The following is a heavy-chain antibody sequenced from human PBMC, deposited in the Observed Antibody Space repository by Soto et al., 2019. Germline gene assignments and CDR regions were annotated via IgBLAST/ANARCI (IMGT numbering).Heavy chain of an antibody. Sequence: RHCCGAAGFTCSGYARSCVRKAPGKGLEWVSAISGSGGSTYYADSVKGRFTISRDNSKNTLYLQMNSLRAEDTAVYYCSKDAYDFWRGYYGQNFDYLXQGTPVTVSS. D-gene: IGHD3-3*01. CDR1: GFTCSGYA. V-gene: IGHV3-23*01. CDR3: SKDAYDFWRGYYGQNFDY. J-gene: IGHJ4*02. CDR2: ISGSGGST.